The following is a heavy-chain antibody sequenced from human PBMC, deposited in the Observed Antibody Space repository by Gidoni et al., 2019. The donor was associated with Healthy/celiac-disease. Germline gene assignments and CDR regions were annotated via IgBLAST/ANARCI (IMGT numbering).Heavy chain of an antibody. CDR3: ARGLAARPLGPYYFDY. Sequence: QLQLQESGPGLVKPSQTLSLTCTVSCCHLSRGGSSWSWIRQHPGKGLEWIGYIYYSGSTYYNPSLKSRVTISVDTSKNQFSLKLSSVTAADTAVYYCARGLAARPLGPYYFDYWGQGTLVTVSS. V-gene: IGHV4-31*03. D-gene: IGHD6-6*01. CDR1: CCHLSRGGSS. J-gene: IGHJ4*02. CDR2: IYYSGST.